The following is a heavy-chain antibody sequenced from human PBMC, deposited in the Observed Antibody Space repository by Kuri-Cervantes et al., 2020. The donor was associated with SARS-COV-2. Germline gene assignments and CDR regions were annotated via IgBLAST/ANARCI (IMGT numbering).Heavy chain of an antibody. CDR2: IYTSGST. V-gene: IGHV4-61*09. J-gene: IGHJ4*02. D-gene: IGHD3-10*01. CDR1: GGSISSGSYY. CDR3: ASVPGIGYYFDY. Sequence: LRLSCTVSGGSISSGSYYWSWIRQPAGKGLEWIGYIYTSGSTNYNPPLKSRVTISVDTSKNQFSLKLSSVTAADTAVYYCASVPGIGYYFDYWGQGTLVTVSS.